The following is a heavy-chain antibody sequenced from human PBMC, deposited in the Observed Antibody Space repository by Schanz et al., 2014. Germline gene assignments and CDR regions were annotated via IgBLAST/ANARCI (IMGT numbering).Heavy chain of an antibody. V-gene: IGHV3-30*03. J-gene: IGHJ3*02. CDR1: GFTFSSYG. D-gene: IGHD3-3*01. Sequence: QVQLVESGGGVVQPGRSLRLSCAASGFTFSSYGMHWVRQAPGKGLEWVAVISYDGSNKYYADSVKGRFTISRDNSKNTLYLQMNSLRAEDTAVFYCARVGGTYYDFWSGVPPTVMHDGFDIWGQGTMVTVSS. CDR2: ISYDGSNK. CDR3: ARVGGTYYDFWSGVPPTVMHDGFDI.